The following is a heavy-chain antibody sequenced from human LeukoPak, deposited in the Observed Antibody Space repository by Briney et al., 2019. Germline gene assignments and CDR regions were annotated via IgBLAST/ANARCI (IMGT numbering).Heavy chain of an antibody. CDR3: AKRVSYSDSSVYFDY. D-gene: IGHD1-26*01. J-gene: IGHJ4*02. CDR1: GFTFSDYS. Sequence: GGSLRLSCAASGFTFSDYSINWVRQAPGKGLEWVSSINPTSTSIYYADAVKGRFTISRDNAKSSLYLQMNSLRAEDTAVYYCAKRVSYSDSSVYFDYWGQGTRVTVSS. CDR2: INPTSTSI. V-gene: IGHV3-21*04.